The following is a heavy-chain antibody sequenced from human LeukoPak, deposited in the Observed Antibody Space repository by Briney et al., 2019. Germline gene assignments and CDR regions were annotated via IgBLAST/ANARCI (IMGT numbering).Heavy chain of an antibody. CDR1: GGSISSGGYS. CDR3: ARLVRQYYFDY. CDR2: IYHSGST. D-gene: IGHD3-10*01. Sequence: PSETLSLTCAVSGGSISSGGYSWSWIRQPPGKGLEWIGNIYHSGSTYYNPSLKSRVTISVDRSKNQFSLKLSSVTAADTAVYYCARLVRQYYFDYWGQGTLVTVSS. V-gene: IGHV4-30-2*01. J-gene: IGHJ4*02.